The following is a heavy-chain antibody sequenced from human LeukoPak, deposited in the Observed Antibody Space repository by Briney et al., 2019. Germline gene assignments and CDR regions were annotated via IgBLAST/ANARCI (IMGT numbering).Heavy chain of an antibody. D-gene: IGHD5-18*01. CDR1: GFTFSSYG. V-gene: IGHV3-30*18. J-gene: IGHJ4*02. CDR2: ISYDGSNK. CDR3: AKDGGYSYGYYFDY. Sequence: GGSLRLSCAASGFTFSSYGMHWVRQAPGKGLEWAAVISYDGSNKYYADSVKGRFTISRDNSKNTLYLQTNSLRAEDTAVYYCAKDGGYSYGYYFDYWGQGTLVTVSS.